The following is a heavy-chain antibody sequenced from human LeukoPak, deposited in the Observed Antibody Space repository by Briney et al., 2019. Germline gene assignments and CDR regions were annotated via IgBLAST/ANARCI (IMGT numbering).Heavy chain of an antibody. CDR1: GFTFSSYA. J-gene: IGHJ5*02. CDR3: ARDSTEYSSGSNWFDP. V-gene: IGHV3-30-3*01. D-gene: IGHD6-19*01. CDR2: ISYDGSNK. Sequence: GGSLRLSCAASGFTFSSYAMHWVRQAPGKGLEWVAVISYDGSNKYYADSVKGRFTISRDNSKNTLYLQMNSLRAEDTAVYYCARDSTEYSSGSNWFDPWGQGTLVTVSS.